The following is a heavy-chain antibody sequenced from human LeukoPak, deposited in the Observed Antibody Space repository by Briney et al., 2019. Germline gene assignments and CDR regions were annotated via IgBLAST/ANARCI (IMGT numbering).Heavy chain of an antibody. D-gene: IGHD5-18*01. Sequence: SETLSLTCAVYGGSFSGYYWSWIRQPPGKGLEWIGEINHSGSTNYNPSLKSRVTISVDTSKNQFSLKLSSVTAADTAAYYCARVPAVGYSYGFIPSYYYYGMDVWGQGTTVTVSS. V-gene: IGHV4-34*01. J-gene: IGHJ6*02. CDR3: ARVPAVGYSYGFIPSYYYYGMDV. CDR2: INHSGST. CDR1: GGSFSGYY.